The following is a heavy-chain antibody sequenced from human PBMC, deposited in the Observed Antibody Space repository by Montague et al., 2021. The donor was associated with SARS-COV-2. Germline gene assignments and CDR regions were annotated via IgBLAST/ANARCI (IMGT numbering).Heavy chain of an antibody. J-gene: IGHJ6*03. Sequence: SETLSLTCAVHGTSFSGHYWNWIRQPPGKGLEWIGEINQGGSTKYSPSLKSRLTISADTSKNQFSLKLTSVAAADTAVYYCARLRDGVVPSPILGVGPYYSYYYMDVWGRGTTVTVSS. CDR3: ARLRDGVVPSPILGVGPYYSYYYMDV. CDR1: GTSFSGHY. D-gene: IGHD3-10*01. CDR2: INQGGST. V-gene: IGHV4-34*01.